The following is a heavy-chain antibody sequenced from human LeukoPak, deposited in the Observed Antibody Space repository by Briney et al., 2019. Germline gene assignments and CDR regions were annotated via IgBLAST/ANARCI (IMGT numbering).Heavy chain of an antibody. V-gene: IGHV1-46*01. CDR2: INLSGGTT. CDR3: ARENDILTGYDY. D-gene: IGHD3-9*01. J-gene: IGHJ4*02. Sequence: ASVKVSCKASGYIFTNYYIHWVRQAPGQGLEWMGIINLSGGTTIYAQNFQGRVTMTRDMSTSTAYMELRSLRSDDTAVYYCARENDILTGYDYWGQGTLVTVSS. CDR1: GYIFTNYY.